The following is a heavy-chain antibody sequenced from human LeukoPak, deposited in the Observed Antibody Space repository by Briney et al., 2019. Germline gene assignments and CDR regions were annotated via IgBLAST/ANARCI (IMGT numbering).Heavy chain of an antibody. Sequence: GGSLRLSCAASGFTFSSYGMHWVRQAPGKGLEWVAFIRYDGSNKYYADSVKGRFTISRDNSKNTLYLQMNSLRAEDTAVYYCAGGGWPYSSSWLDYWGQGTLVTVSS. J-gene: IGHJ4*02. CDR1: GFTFSSYG. CDR3: AGGGWPYSSSWLDY. V-gene: IGHV3-30*02. CDR2: IRYDGSNK. D-gene: IGHD6-13*01.